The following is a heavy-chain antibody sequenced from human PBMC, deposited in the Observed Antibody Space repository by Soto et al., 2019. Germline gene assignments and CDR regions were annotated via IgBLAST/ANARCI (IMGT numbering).Heavy chain of an antibody. CDR3: ARGPSYGSYYYYGLDV. Sequence: GSLRLSCAASGFTFSSYAMHWVRQAPGKGLEWVAIISYDGSNKNYADSVKGRFTISRDTSKNTLDLQMNSLRAEDTAVYYCARGPSYGSYYYYGLDVWGQGTTVTVSS. J-gene: IGHJ6*02. V-gene: IGHV3-30-3*01. CDR2: ISYDGSNK. CDR1: GFTFSSYA. D-gene: IGHD5-18*01.